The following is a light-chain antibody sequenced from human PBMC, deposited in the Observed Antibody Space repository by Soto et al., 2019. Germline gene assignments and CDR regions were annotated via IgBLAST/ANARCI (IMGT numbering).Light chain of an antibody. V-gene: IGKV3-20*01. CDR1: QTLSSAY. J-gene: IGKJ2*01. Sequence: EVVLTQSPGTLSLSPGEGATLSCRVSQTLSSAYLGWYQQKPGQAPRLLISGSSIRATGIPDRFSGGGSGTNFTLTITRLEPEDFAVYYCQEYFTSPYTFCQGTKLEIK. CDR2: GSS. CDR3: QEYFTSPYT.